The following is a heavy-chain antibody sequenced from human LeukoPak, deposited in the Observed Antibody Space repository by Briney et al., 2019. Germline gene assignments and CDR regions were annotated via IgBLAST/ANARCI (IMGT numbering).Heavy chain of an antibody. CDR1: EFTFSSYA. CDR3: AKDDRSYASGSNDY. CDR2: ISGSGTAT. J-gene: IGHJ4*02. V-gene: IGHV3-23*01. D-gene: IGHD3-10*01. Sequence: QPGGSLRLSCAASEFTFSSYAMTWVRQAPGKGLEWVSTISGSGTATYYADSVKGRFTISRDNSNNRLHLQMNSLRVEDTAVYYCAKDDRSYASGSNDYWGQGTLVTVSS.